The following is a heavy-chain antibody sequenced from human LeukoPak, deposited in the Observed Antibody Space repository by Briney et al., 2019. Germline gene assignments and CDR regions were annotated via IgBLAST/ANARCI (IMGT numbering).Heavy chain of an antibody. V-gene: IGHV4-34*01. CDR3: ARERPSYYDILTGYYPRSLPYYFDY. Sequence: SETLSLTCAVYGGSFSGYYWSWIRQPPGKGLEWIGEINHSGSTNYNPSLKSRVTISVDTSKNQFSLELSSVTAADTAVYYCARERPSYYDILTGYYPRSLPYYFDYWGQGTLVTVSS. CDR2: INHSGST. J-gene: IGHJ4*02. CDR1: GGSFSGYY. D-gene: IGHD3-9*01.